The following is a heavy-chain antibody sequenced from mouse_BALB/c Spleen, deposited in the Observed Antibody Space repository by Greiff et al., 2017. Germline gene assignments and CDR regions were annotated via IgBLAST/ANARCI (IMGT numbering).Heavy chain of an antibody. CDR2: ISSGGSYT. J-gene: IGHJ1*01. CDR3: ARGDITTAKGWYFDV. CDR1: GFTFSSYG. D-gene: IGHD1-2*01. Sequence: EVQLVESGGDLVKPGGSLKLSCAASGFTFSSYGMSWVRQTPDKRLEWVATISSGGSYTYYPDSVKGRFTISRDNAKNTRNLQMRSLKSEDTAMYDGARGDITTAKGWYFDVWGAGTTVTVSS. V-gene: IGHV5-6*01.